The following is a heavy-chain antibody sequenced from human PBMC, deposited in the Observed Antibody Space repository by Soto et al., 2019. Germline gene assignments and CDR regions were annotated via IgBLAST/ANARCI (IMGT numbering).Heavy chain of an antibody. CDR2: ISGSGGST. D-gene: IGHD3-16*01. CDR1: GFTFSSYA. CDR3: AKDHTFYAVVTPTCFDH. Sequence: EVQLLESGGGLVQPGGSLRLSCAASGFTFSSYAMSWVRQAPGKGLEWVSAISGSGGSTYYEYSVKGRFTISRDNTKNTLYHQMNSQRADETAGYYCAKDHTFYAVVTPTCFDHWGQGTLGPVSS. J-gene: IGHJ4*02. V-gene: IGHV3-23*01.